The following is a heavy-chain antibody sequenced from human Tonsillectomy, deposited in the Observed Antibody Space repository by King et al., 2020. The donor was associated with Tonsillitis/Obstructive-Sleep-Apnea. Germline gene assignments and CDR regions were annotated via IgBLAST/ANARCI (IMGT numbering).Heavy chain of an antibody. V-gene: IGHV4-39*01. D-gene: IGHD3-22*01. Sequence: LQLQESGPGLVKPSETLSLTCTVSGGSISSNYYYWGWIRQPPGKGLEWIGSIYYSGNNYYNPSLKSRVTISVDTSKNQFSLKLSSVTAADTAVYYCARQQYYYDSSGARYYFRYWGQGPLVTVSS. CDR3: ARQQYYYDSSGARYYFRY. J-gene: IGHJ4*02. CDR2: IYYSGNN. CDR1: GGSISSNYYY.